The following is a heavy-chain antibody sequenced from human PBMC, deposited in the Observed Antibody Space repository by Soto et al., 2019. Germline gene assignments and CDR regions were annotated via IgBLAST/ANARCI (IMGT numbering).Heavy chain of an antibody. V-gene: IGHV4-30-4*01. CDR1: GASTRSTDYY. CDR3: VRTAREGAVAPHWFDR. D-gene: IGHD2-21*02. CDR2: VYYTGST. J-gene: IGHJ5*02. Sequence: SETLSLTCTVSGASTRSTDYYWSWIRQAPGKGLEWIGYVYYTGSTYYNPSLMSRLTISVDTSKNQFSLKLTSVTAAETAVYYCVRTAREGAVAPHWFDRWGQGTQVTVSS.